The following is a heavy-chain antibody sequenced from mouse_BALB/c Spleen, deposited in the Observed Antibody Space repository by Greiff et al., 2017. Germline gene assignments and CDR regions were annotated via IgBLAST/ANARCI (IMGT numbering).Heavy chain of an antibody. D-gene: IGHD2-4*01. CDR3: ARDDYGWFAY. V-gene: IGHV14-3*02. Sequence: VQLQQSGAELVKPGASVKLSCTASGFNFKDTYMHWVKQRPEQGLEWIGRIDPANGNTKYDPKFQGKATITADTSSNTAYLQLSSLTSEDTAVYYCARDDYGWFAYWGQGTLVTVSA. J-gene: IGHJ3*01. CDR2: IDPANGNT. CDR1: GFNFKDTY.